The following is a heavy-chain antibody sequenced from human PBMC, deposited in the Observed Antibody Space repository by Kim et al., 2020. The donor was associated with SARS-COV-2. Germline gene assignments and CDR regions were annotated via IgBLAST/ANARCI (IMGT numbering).Heavy chain of an antibody. D-gene: IGHD6-6*01. CDR2: IIPILGIA. Sequence: SVKVSCKASGGTFSSYAISWVRQAPGQGLEWMGRIIPILGIANYAQKFQGRVTITADKSTSTAYMELSSLRSEDTAVYYCATGTEYSSSSFDPWGQGTLVTVSS. V-gene: IGHV1-69*04. CDR1: GGTFSSYA. J-gene: IGHJ5*02. CDR3: ATGTEYSSSSFDP.